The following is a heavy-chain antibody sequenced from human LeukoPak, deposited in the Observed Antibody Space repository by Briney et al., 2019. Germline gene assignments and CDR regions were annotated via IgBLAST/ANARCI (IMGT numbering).Heavy chain of an antibody. D-gene: IGHD4-17*01. Sequence: PGGSLRLSCAASGFTFSSYAMGWVRQAPGKELEWVSAISGSGGSTYYADSVKGRFTISRDNSKNTLYLQMNSLRAEDAAVYYCAKDRSGLRHDYWGQGTLVTVSS. CDR2: ISGSGGST. CDR1: GFTFSSYA. J-gene: IGHJ4*02. V-gene: IGHV3-23*01. CDR3: AKDRSGLRHDY.